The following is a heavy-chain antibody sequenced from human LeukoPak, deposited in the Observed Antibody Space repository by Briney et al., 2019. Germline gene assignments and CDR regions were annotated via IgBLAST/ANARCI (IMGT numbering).Heavy chain of an antibody. CDR1: GYSFTSYW. J-gene: IGHJ3*02. V-gene: IGHV5-51*01. CDR3: ARIFVVVPAATTGAFDI. Sequence: GEALQISCKGSGYSFTSYWIGWVRPMPGKGREWMGIIYPGDSDTRYSPSFQGQVTISADKSMSTAYLQWSSLQASDTAMYYCARIFVVVPAATTGAFDIWGQGTMVTVSS. D-gene: IGHD2-2*01. CDR2: IYPGDSDT.